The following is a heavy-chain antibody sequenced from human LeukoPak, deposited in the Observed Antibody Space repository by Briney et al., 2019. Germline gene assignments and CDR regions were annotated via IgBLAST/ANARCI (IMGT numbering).Heavy chain of an antibody. CDR3: ARKAYSGYDSSWFDP. Sequence: GESLKISCKGSELTFANYWIAWVRQMPGKGLEWMGLMHPGDSETRYSPSFQGQVTISADNSISTAYLQWSSPKASDTAMYYCARKAYSGYDSSWFDPRGQGTLVTVSS. D-gene: IGHD5-12*01. J-gene: IGHJ5*02. CDR1: ELTFANYW. CDR2: MHPGDSET. V-gene: IGHV5-51*01.